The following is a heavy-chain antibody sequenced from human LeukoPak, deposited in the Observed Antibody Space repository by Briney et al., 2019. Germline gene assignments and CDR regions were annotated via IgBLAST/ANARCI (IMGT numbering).Heavy chain of an antibody. CDR1: GGSISSTTYY. V-gene: IGHV4-39*07. CDR3: AREGEYSGSYYGAFDI. D-gene: IGHD1-26*01. Sequence: SETLSLTCIVSGGSISSTTYYWGWIRQPPGKRLEWIGSIYYSGNTYYNPSLKSRVTISVDTSKNQFSLKLSSVTAADTAVYYCAREGEYSGSYYGAFDIWGQGTMVTVSS. CDR2: IYYSGNT. J-gene: IGHJ3*02.